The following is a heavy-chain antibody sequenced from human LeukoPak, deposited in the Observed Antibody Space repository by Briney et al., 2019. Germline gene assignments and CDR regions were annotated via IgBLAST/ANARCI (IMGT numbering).Heavy chain of an antibody. J-gene: IGHJ6*02. CDR2: ISAYNGNT. Sequence: GASVKVSCKASGYTFTSYGISWVRQAPGQGLEWMGWISAYNGNTNYAQKLQGRVTMTTDTSTSTAYMELRSLRSDDTAVYYCAGESPYYDILYGMDVWGQGTTVTVSS. V-gene: IGHV1-18*01. CDR3: AGESPYYDILYGMDV. D-gene: IGHD3-9*01. CDR1: GYTFTSYG.